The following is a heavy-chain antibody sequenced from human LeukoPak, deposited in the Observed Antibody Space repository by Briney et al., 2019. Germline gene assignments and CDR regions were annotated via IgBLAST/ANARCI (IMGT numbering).Heavy chain of an antibody. V-gene: IGHV3-64*01. CDR1: GFTFSSYA. Sequence: GGSLRLSCAATGFTFSSYAMHWVRQAPGKGLEYVSAISSNGGSTYYANSVKGRFTISRDNSKNALYLQMGSLRAEDMAVYYCARGDGYNSVDYWGQGTLVTVSS. CDR2: ISSNGGST. D-gene: IGHD5-24*01. CDR3: ARGDGYNSVDY. J-gene: IGHJ4*02.